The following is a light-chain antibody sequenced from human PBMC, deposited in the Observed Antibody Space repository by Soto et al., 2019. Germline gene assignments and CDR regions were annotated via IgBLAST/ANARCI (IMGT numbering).Light chain of an antibody. CDR2: GAS. CDR1: QSVSSN. V-gene: IGKV3-15*01. CDR3: QQYNNWPPWT. Sequence: EIVMTQSPATLSVSPGERATLSCRASQSVSSNLAWYQQKPGQAPRLLIYGASTRATGIPARFSGSGSVTEFTPTISSLQSEDFAVYYCQQYNNWPPWTFGQGTKVEIK. J-gene: IGKJ1*01.